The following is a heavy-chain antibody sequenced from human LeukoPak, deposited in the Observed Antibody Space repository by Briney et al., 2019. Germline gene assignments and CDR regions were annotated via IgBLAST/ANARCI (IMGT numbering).Heavy chain of an antibody. V-gene: IGHV1-8*01. J-gene: IGHJ6*02. CDR2: KNPNSGNT. CDR3: ATRSGYYYYYYGMDV. Sequence: ASVKVSCKASGYTFTSYDINWVRQATGQGLEWMGWKNPNSGNTGYAQKFQGRVTMTRNTSISTAYMELSSLRSEDTAVYYCATRSGYYYYYYGMDVWGQGTTVTVSS. D-gene: IGHD3-22*01. CDR1: GYTFTSYD.